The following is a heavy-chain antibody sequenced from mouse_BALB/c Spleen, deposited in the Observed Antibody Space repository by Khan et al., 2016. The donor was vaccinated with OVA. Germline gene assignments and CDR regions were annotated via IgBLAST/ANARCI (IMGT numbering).Heavy chain of an antibody. V-gene: IGHV1-9*01. CDR1: GYTFSSYW. Sequence: QVQLQQSGAELMKPGASVKISCKATGYTFSSYWIEWVKQRPGHGLEWIAEILPGSGSTNYNEKFKGKATFTADTSSNTAYMQLSSLTYEDCAVYYWARGNYYGSTSWFGYWGQGTLVTVSA. CDR3: ARGNYYGSTSWFGY. CDR2: ILPGSGST. J-gene: IGHJ3*01. D-gene: IGHD1-1*01.